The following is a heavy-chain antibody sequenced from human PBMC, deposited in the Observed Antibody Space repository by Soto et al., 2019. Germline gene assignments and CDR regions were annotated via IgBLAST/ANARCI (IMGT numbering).Heavy chain of an antibody. CDR3: SLLTRGVYDSWRMWEKFDY. J-gene: IGHJ4*02. Sequence: QITVKESGLTLVKPTQTLTLTCTFSGFSLSTNGMGVGWIRQSPGKALEWLALVYWDDAKRYSPSLRSRLTITQDTSKNHVDLTMTNMDPVDTTTYYWSLLTRGVYDSWRMWEKFDYWGQGTLVTVSS. V-gene: IGHV2-5*02. CDR1: GFSLSTNGMG. D-gene: IGHD5-12*01. CDR2: VYWDDAK.